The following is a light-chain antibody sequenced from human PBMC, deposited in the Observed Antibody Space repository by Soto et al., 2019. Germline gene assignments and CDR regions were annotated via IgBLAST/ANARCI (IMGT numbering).Light chain of an antibody. Sequence: EIALTQSPGTLSLSPGERATLSCRASQSVRSSYLAWYQQRPGQAPRLLIYAASSRATGIPDRFSGSGSGTDFTLTISRLEPEDFAVYYCQQYGSSPPVTFGGGTKVEIK. J-gene: IGKJ4*01. V-gene: IGKV3-20*01. CDR2: AAS. CDR1: QSVRSSY. CDR3: QQYGSSPPVT.